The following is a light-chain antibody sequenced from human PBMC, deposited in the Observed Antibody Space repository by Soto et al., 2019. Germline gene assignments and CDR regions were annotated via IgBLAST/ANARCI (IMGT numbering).Light chain of an antibody. J-gene: IGKJ1*01. Sequence: DIQMTQSPSSVSASVGDRVTITCRASPGISSWLAWYQQKPGKAPELLIYTASSLQSGVPSTFSVSGSGTDLTLTIGSLQPEDSATYYCHQARSFPPPCGQGPKVEI. CDR2: TAS. CDR1: PGISSW. V-gene: IGKV1-12*01. CDR3: HQARSFPPP.